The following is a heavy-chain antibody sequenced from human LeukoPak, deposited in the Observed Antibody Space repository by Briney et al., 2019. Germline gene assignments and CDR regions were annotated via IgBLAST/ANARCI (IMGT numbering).Heavy chain of an antibody. Sequence: ASVKVSCKASGYTFTSYGISWVRQAPGQGLEWMGWISAYNGNTNYAQKLQGRVTMTTDTSTSTAYMELRSLRSDDTAVYYCARDGYSGYDYIYFDYWAREPWSPSPQ. CDR3: ARDGYSGYDYIYFDY. CDR2: ISAYNGNT. CDR1: GYTFTSYG. D-gene: IGHD5-12*01. J-gene: IGHJ4*02. V-gene: IGHV1-18*01.